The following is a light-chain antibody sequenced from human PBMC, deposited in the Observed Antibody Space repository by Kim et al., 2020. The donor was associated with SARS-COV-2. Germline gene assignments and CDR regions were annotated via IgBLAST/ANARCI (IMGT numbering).Light chain of an antibody. V-gene: IGKV3-15*01. CDR1: QSRSSN. CDR2: GAS. Sequence: VSPGEGATLSCTASQSRSSNLAWYQQKPGQAPRLLIYGASNRATGIPGRISGSGSGTEFTLTISSLQSEDFAVYYCQQYNTWPRTFGQGTKVDIK. J-gene: IGKJ1*01. CDR3: QQYNTWPRT.